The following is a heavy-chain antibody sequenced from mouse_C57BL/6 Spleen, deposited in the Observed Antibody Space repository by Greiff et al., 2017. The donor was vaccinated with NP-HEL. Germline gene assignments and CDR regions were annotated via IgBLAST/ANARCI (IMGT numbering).Heavy chain of an antibody. CDR3: ARRYYDDYYAMDY. V-gene: IGHV1-81*01. CDR2: IYPRSGNT. J-gene: IGHJ4*01. D-gene: IGHD2-4*01. Sequence: QVQLKESGAELARPGASVKLSCKASGYTFTSYGISWVKQRTGQGLEWIGEIYPRSGNTYYNEKFKGKATLTADKSSSTAYMELRSLTSEDSAVYFCARRYYDDYYAMDYWGQGTSVTVSS. CDR1: GYTFTSYG.